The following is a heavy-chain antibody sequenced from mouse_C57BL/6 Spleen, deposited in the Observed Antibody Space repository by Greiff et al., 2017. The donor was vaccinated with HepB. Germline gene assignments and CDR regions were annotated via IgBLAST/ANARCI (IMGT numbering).Heavy chain of an antibody. D-gene: IGHD1-1*01. CDR1: GYTFTDHT. V-gene: IGHV1-78*01. CDR3: VITTLVEGYFDV. CDR2: IYPRDGST. J-gene: IGHJ1*03. Sequence: QVQLQQSDAELVKPGASVKISCKVSGYTFTDHTIHWMKQRPEQGLEWIGYIYPRDGSTKYNEKFKGKATLTADKSSSTAYMQLNSLTSEDSAVYCCVITTLVEGYFDVWGTGTTVTVSS.